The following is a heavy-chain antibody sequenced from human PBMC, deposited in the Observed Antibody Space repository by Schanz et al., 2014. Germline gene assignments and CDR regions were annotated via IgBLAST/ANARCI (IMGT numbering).Heavy chain of an antibody. CDR3: ARGYCAGTSCPIFDY. CDR2: INTKTGNP. CDR1: GYSFSTYA. V-gene: IGHV7-4-1*02. D-gene: IGHD2-2*01. J-gene: IGHJ4*02. Sequence: QVHLVQSESELKNPGASVKVSCKTSGYSFSTYAMNWVRQAPGQGLEWMGWINTKTGNPTYAQGFTGRFVFSLDTSVSTTQLQITNRKANDAAVDYCARGYCAGTSCPIFDYWGQGTLVTVSS.